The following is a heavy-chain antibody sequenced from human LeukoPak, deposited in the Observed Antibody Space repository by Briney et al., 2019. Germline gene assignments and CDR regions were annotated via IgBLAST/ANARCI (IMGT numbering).Heavy chain of an antibody. CDR1: GFIFSSYA. V-gene: IGHV3-23*01. D-gene: IGHD3-22*01. Sequence: QPGGSLRLSCAASGFIFSSYAMSWVRQAPGKGLEWVSAISGSGGSTYYADSVKGRFTISRDNSKNTLYLQMNGLRAEDTAVYYCAKDPVADYYDSSGPPYYFDYWGQGTLVTVSS. CDR3: AKDPVADYYDSSGPPYYFDY. CDR2: ISGSGGST. J-gene: IGHJ4*02.